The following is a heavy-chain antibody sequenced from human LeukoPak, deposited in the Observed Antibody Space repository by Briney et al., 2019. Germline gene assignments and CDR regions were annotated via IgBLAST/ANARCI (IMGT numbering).Heavy chain of an antibody. D-gene: IGHD2-15*01. CDR3: AREGGRYCSGGSCYSNAFDI. CDR1: GYTFTSYY. V-gene: IGHV1-46*01. CDR2: INPSGGST. Sequence: ASVKVSCKASGYTFTSYYMHWVRQAPGQGLEWMGIINPSGGSTSYAQKFQGRVTMTRDMSTSTVHMELSSLRSEDTAVYYCAREGGRYCSGGSCYSNAFDIWGQGTMVTVSS. J-gene: IGHJ3*02.